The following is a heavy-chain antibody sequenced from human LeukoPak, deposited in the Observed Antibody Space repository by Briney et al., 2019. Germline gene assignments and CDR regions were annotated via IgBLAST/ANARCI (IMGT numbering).Heavy chain of an antibody. V-gene: IGHV4-4*07. CDR2: IYTSGST. CDR1: SRSISSYY. Sequence: SETLSLTSNVSSRSISSYYCSWIRHPAGKGLEWIGPIYTSGSTNYSPYLKSRVTMSVDKSKNQFSLKLSSVTAADTAVYYCARRVAVAGTETFDIWGQGTVVTVSS. D-gene: IGHD6-19*01. J-gene: IGHJ3*02. CDR3: ARRVAVAGTETFDI.